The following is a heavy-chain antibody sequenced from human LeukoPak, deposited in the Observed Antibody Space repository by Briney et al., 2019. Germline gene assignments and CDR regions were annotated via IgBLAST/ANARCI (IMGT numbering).Heavy chain of an antibody. CDR1: GFTFSNYA. CDR3: ARGLRGTMVRGVTDY. D-gene: IGHD3-10*01. V-gene: IGHV3-23*01. J-gene: IGHJ4*02. CDR2: INTSGGST. Sequence: GGSLRLSCAASGFTFSNYAMGWVRQAPGKRLEWVSIINTSGGSTYYADSVKGRFTISRDNAKNSLYLQMNSLRAEDTAVYYCARGLRGTMVRGVTDYWGQGTLVTVSS.